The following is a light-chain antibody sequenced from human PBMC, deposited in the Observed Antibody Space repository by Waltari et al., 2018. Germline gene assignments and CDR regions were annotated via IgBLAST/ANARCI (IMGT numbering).Light chain of an antibody. Sequence: DIVMTQSPDSLAVSLGERATINCKSSQTVLKTSDNKNYFGWYQQKSGQPPKLLLYWSFTRESGVPDRFTGSGSGTDFTLTISSLQPEDVAVYYCLQYYTTLPAFGQGTKVEIQ. J-gene: IGKJ1*01. CDR3: LQYYTTLPA. CDR1: QTVLKTSDNKNY. V-gene: IGKV4-1*01. CDR2: WSF.